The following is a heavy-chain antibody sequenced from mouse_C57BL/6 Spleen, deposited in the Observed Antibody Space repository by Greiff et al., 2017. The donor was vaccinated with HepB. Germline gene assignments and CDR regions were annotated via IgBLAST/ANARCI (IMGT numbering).Heavy chain of an antibody. Sequence: EVHLVESGGGLVKPGGSLKLSCAASGFTFSDYGMHWVRQAPEKGLEWVAYISSGSSTIYYADTVKGRFTISRDNAKNTLFLQMTSLRSEDTAMYYCAILGAWFAYWGQGTLVTVSA. J-gene: IGHJ3*01. D-gene: IGHD4-1*01. CDR2: ISSGSSTI. CDR3: AILGAWFAY. V-gene: IGHV5-17*01. CDR1: GFTFSDYG.